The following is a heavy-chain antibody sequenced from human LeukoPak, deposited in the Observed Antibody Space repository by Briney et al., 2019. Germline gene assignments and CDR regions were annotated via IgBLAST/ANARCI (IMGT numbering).Heavy chain of an antibody. CDR1: GFTVSSKS. D-gene: IGHD6-19*01. Sequence: PGGSLRLSCAASGFTVSSKSMSWVRQAPGKGLEWVSVVRSVGSTYYADSVKGRFTISRDNSKTTLFLQMNSLRAGDTAAYYCARESGYSSGWPLFDYWGQGTLVTVSP. CDR2: VRSVGST. CDR3: ARESGYSSGWPLFDY. V-gene: IGHV3-66*01. J-gene: IGHJ4*02.